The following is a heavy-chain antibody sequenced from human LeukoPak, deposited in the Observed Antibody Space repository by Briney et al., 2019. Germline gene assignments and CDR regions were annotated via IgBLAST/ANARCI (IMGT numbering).Heavy chain of an antibody. V-gene: IGHV1-2*02. Sequence: ASVKVSCKASGYTFTSYDINWVRQAPGQGLEWMGWINPNSGGTNYAQKFQGRVTMTRDTSTSTAYMELSRLRSDDTAVYYCARDPNLRYDWFDPWGQGTLVTVSS. CDR3: ARDPNLRYDWFDP. CDR2: INPNSGGT. D-gene: IGHD4-17*01. CDR1: GYTFTSYD. J-gene: IGHJ5*02.